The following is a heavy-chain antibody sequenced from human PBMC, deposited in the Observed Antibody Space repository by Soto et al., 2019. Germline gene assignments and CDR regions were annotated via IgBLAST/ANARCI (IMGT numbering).Heavy chain of an antibody. CDR1: GITFSPYA. V-gene: IGHV3-23*01. Sequence: EVQLLESGGGLVQPGGSLRLSCAASGITFSPYALSWVRQAPGKGLEWVSTVRDRSGSTYYADSVKGRFTISRDNSKKTLYLQMSSLRAEDTAIYYCTKDGGDGYTNYPDYWGQGTLVTVSS. J-gene: IGHJ4*02. CDR3: TKDGGDGYTNYPDY. CDR2: VRDRSGST. D-gene: IGHD4-4*01.